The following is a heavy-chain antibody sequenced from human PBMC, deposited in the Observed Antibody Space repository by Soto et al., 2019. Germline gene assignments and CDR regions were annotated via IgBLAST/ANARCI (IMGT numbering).Heavy chain of an antibody. CDR3: ARDHNDYGDRGDY. J-gene: IGHJ4*02. Sequence: QVQLQESGPGLVKPSGTLSLTCAVSGGSISSSNWWSWVRQPPGKGLEWIGEIYHSGSTNYNPSLKSRVXXSXDXXKNQFSLKLSSVTAADTAVYYCARDHNDYGDRGDYWGQGTLVTVSS. V-gene: IGHV4-4*02. D-gene: IGHD4-17*01. CDR2: IYHSGST. CDR1: GGSISSSNW.